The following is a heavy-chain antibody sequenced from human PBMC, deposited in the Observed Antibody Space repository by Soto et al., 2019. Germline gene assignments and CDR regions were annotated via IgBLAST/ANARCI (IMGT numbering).Heavy chain of an antibody. CDR2: ISSNGGST. CDR1: GFTFSSYA. CDR3: VKEGRGYDYGDYLYFDY. J-gene: IGHJ4*02. D-gene: IGHD4-17*01. V-gene: IGHV3-64D*08. Sequence: GGSLRLSCSASGFTFSSYAMHWVRQAPGKGLEYVSAISSNGGSTYYADSVKGRFTISRDNSKNTLYLQMSSLRAEDTAVYYCVKEGRGYDYGDYLYFDYWGQGTLVTVSS.